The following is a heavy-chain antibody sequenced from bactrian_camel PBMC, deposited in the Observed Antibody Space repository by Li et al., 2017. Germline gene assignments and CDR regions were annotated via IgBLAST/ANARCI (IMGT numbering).Heavy chain of an antibody. CDR1: GIAISPYC. Sequence: DVQLVESGGGSVQAGGSLRPTCVASGIAISPYCMGWVRQAPGKGLEWVATITSGGSTYYADSVKGRFTISHDNANNTVYLQMNSLKPEDTAMYYCATRKGSGSYCSAERTFFFAKWGQGTQVTVS. V-gene: IGHV3S40*01. CDR3: ATRKGSGSYCSAERTFFFAK. J-gene: IGHJ4*01. CDR2: ITSGGST. D-gene: IGHD2*01.